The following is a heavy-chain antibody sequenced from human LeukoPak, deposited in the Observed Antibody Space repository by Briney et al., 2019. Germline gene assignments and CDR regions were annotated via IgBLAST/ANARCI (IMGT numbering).Heavy chain of an antibody. D-gene: IGHD3/OR15-3a*01. CDR3: AALRGLQNWYFDL. Sequence: GGSLRLSCAASGSTFSSYNINWVRQAPGKGREWVSYISSGSGTIYYADSVKGRFTISRDNAKNSLFLQMNSLRAEDTAVYYCAALRGLQNWYFDLWGRGTLVTVSS. CDR1: GSTFSSYN. J-gene: IGHJ2*01. V-gene: IGHV3-48*01. CDR2: ISSGSGTI.